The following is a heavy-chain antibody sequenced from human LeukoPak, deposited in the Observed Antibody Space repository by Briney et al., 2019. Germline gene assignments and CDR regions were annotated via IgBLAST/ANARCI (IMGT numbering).Heavy chain of an antibody. CDR2: ISGSGATT. CDR1: GFTFSSYA. D-gene: IGHD1-26*01. CDR3: AKVGSAGAKYYYYYGMDV. J-gene: IGHJ6*02. V-gene: IGHV3-23*01. Sequence: GGSLRLSCAASGFTFSSYAMSWVRQAPGKGLEWVSAISGSGATTYYADSVKGRFTISRDNSKNTLYLQMNSLRAEDTAVYYCAKVGSAGAKYYYYYGMDVWGQGTTVTVSS.